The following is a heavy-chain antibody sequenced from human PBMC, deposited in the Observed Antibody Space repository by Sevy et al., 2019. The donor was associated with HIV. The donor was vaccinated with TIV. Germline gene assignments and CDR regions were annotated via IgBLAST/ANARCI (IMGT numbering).Heavy chain of an antibody. Sequence: GGSLRLSCAASGFTFSTYGMHWVRQAPGKGLEWVAVIWFDGSNTYYADSVKGRFTISRDIAKNTLHLQMNSLRAEDMAVDYCARDLEFYDYGDYGPAFMPDYWGQGTLVTVSS. CDR1: GFTFSTYG. D-gene: IGHD4-17*01. V-gene: IGHV3-33*01. CDR3: ARDLEFYDYGDYGPAFMPDY. J-gene: IGHJ4*02. CDR2: IWFDGSNT.